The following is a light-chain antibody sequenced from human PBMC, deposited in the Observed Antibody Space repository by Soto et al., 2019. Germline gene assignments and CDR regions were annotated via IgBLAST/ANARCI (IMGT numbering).Light chain of an antibody. J-gene: IGKJ4*01. CDR1: QSVGNTY. Sequence: VLTQSPGTLSLSPGERATLSCRASQSVGNTYLAWYQQKPGQAPRLLIYGASNRATGIPDRFRGSGAGTDFTLTISRLEPEDFAVYYCQQYGNSLSFGGGTKVEVK. CDR2: GAS. V-gene: IGKV3-20*01. CDR3: QQYGNSLS.